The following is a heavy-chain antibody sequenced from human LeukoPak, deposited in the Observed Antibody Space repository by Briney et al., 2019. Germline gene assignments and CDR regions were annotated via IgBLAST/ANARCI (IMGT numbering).Heavy chain of an antibody. CDR1: GFTFNSYE. CDR2: ISSSSSYI. J-gene: IGHJ6*03. CDR3: ASTRVDYYYYYYMDV. V-gene: IGHV3-21*04. Sequence: PGGSLRLSCAASGFTFNSYEMNWVRQAPGKGLGWVSSISSSSSYIYYADSVKGRFTISRDNSKNTLYLQMNSLRAEDTAVYYCASTRVDYYYYYYMDVWGKGTTVTISS. D-gene: IGHD2-15*01.